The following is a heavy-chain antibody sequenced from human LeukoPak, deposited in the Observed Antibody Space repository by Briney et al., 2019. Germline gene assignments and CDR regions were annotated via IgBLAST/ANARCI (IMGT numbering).Heavy chain of an antibody. D-gene: IGHD6-19*01. V-gene: IGHV4-34*01. J-gene: IGHJ4*02. Sequence: SVTLSLTCAVYGRSFSTYYWSWIRQPPGKGLEWIGEINHSGGTSYNPSLKSRVTISVDTSKNQFSLKLSSVTVADTAVYYCARGGGIVAGTAFDYWGQGALVTVSS. CDR1: GRSFSTYY. CDR3: ARGGGIVAGTAFDY. CDR2: INHSGGT.